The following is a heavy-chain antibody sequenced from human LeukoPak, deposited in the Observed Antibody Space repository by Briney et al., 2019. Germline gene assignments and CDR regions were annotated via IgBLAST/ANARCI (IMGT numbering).Heavy chain of an antibody. CDR1: GYTFTGYT. V-gene: IGHV1-2*02. CDR2: INPNSGGT. CDR3: ARGRGNDY. Sequence: GASVKVSCKASGYTFTGYTLHWVRQAPGQGLDWMGLINPNSGGTNYAQKFQGRVTMTSDTSNSTAYMELSRLTSDDTAVYYCARGRGNDYWGQGTLVTVSS. D-gene: IGHD1-1*01. J-gene: IGHJ4*02.